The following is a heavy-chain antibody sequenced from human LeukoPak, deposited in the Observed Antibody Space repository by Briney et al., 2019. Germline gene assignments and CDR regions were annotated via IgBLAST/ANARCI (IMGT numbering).Heavy chain of an antibody. CDR3: AKDRGTTGTTPLDY. CDR2: IWYDGSNK. J-gene: IGHJ4*02. V-gene: IGHV3-33*06. CDR1: GFTFSSYG. D-gene: IGHD1-1*01. Sequence: PGRSLRLSCAASGFTFSSYGMHWVRQAPGKGLEWVAVIWYDGSNKYYADSVKGRFTISRDNSKNTLYLQMNSLRAEDTAVYYCAKDRGTTGTTPLDYWGQGTLVTVSS.